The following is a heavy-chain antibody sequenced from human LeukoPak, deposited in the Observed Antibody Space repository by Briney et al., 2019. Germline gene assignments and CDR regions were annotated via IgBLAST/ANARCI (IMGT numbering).Heavy chain of an antibody. Sequence: SETLSLTSTVSGDSISSSSYYWGWIRHPPGKGLEWIGTIYYSESTNYNPSLKSRVTISVDTSKNQFSLKLSSVTAADTAVYYCARRRGFGELLDAFDIWGQGTMVTVSS. CDR2: IYYSEST. J-gene: IGHJ3*02. CDR3: ARRRGFGELLDAFDI. CDR1: GDSISSSSYY. D-gene: IGHD3-10*01. V-gene: IGHV4-39*01.